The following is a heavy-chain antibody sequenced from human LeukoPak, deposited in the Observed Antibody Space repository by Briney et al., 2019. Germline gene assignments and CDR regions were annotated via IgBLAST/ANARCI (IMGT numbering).Heavy chain of an antibody. V-gene: IGHV2-5*02. D-gene: IGHD6-25*01. CDR2: IYWDDDN. CDR1: GFSRSTYGVG. J-gene: IGHJ4*02. Sequence: SGPTLVKPTQTLTLTCTFSGFSRSTYGVGVDWLRQPPGKALEWLAFIYWDDDNRYIPSLKNRLTTTRDTSRNQVVLTMTNMDPVDTATYYCAHRPNRHSNGWNTGFFDYWGQGTLVTVSS. CDR3: AHRPNRHSNGWNTGFFDY.